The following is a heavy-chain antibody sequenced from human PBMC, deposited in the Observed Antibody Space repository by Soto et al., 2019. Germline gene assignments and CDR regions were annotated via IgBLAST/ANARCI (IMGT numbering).Heavy chain of an antibody. Sequence: ASVKVSCKASGYTFTSYDINWVLQATGQGLEWMGWMNPNSGNTGYAQKFQGRVTMTRNTSISTAYMELSSLRSEDTAVYYCARKRSSGWSRGWFDPWGQGTLVTVSS. CDR2: MNPNSGNT. CDR1: GYTFTSYD. D-gene: IGHD6-19*01. J-gene: IGHJ5*02. CDR3: ARKRSSGWSRGWFDP. V-gene: IGHV1-8*01.